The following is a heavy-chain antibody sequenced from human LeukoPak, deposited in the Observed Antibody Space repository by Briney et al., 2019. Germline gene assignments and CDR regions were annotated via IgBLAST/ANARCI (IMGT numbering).Heavy chain of an antibody. V-gene: IGHV1-69*05. Sequence: SVKVSCKASGGTFSSYAISWVRQAPGQGLEWMGGIIPIFGTANYAQKFQGRVTITTDESTSTAYMELSSLRSEDMAVYYCASGRFLANDYWGQGTLVTVSS. CDR2: IIPIFGTA. CDR1: GGTFSSYA. CDR3: ASGRFLANDY. D-gene: IGHD3-3*01. J-gene: IGHJ4*02.